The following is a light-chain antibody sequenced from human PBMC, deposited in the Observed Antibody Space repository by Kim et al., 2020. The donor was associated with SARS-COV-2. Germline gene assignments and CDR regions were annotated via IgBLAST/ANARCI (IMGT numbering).Light chain of an antibody. V-gene: IGLV3-21*04. CDR3: QVWDSSSDHVV. J-gene: IGLJ2*01. CDR1: NIGSKS. Sequence: YELTQPPSVSVAPGKTARITCGGNNIGSKSVHWYQQKPGLAPVLVIYYDSDRPSGIPERFSGSNSGNTATLTISRVEAGDEADYYCQVWDSSSDHVVFGGGTQLTVL. CDR2: YDS.